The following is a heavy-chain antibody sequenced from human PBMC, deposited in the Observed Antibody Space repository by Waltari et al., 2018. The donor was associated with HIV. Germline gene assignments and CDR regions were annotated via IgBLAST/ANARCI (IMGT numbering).Heavy chain of an antibody. Sequence: QVQLQQRGAGLLKPSETLSLTCAVYGGSFSGYYWSWIRQPTGKGLEWIGEINDSGRINYNPSLKSRVTISVDTSKNQFYLKLSSVTAADTAVYYCARAKWVMIRQSRYYYHYMDVWGKGTTVTVSS. CDR1: GGSFSGYY. J-gene: IGHJ6*03. CDR3: ARAKWVMIRQSRYYYHYMDV. D-gene: IGHD2-21*01. V-gene: IGHV4-34*01. CDR2: INDSGRI.